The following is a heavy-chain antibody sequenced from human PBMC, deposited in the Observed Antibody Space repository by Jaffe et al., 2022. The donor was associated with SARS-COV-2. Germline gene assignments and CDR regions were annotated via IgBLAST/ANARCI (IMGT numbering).Heavy chain of an antibody. CDR3: ARDVGPWYYYGPGRGFLDY. J-gene: IGHJ4*02. V-gene: IGHV7-4-1*02. Sequence: QVLLVQSGSELEKPGASVKVSCKASGYTFTTYGMNWVRQAPGQGLEWMGWINTNTGNPTYAQGFTGRFVFSLDTSVSTAYLQISSLNPEDTAVYYCARDVGPWYYYGPGRGFLDYWGQGTLVTVSS. D-gene: IGHD3-10*01. CDR2: INTNTGNP. CDR1: GYTFTTYG.